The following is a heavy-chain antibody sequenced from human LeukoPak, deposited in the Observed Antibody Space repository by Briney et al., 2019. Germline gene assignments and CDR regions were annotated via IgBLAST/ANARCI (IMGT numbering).Heavy chain of an antibody. CDR3: ARGGLYCSGGSCLNWFDP. Sequence: GGSLRLSCAASGFTFSSYWMSWVRQAPGKGLEWVANIKQDGSEKYYVDSVKGRFTISRDNAKNSLYLQMNSLRAEDMAVYYCARGGLYCSGGSCLNWFDPWGQGTLVTVSS. J-gene: IGHJ5*02. CDR2: IKQDGSEK. D-gene: IGHD2-15*01. CDR1: GFTFSSYW. V-gene: IGHV3-7*03.